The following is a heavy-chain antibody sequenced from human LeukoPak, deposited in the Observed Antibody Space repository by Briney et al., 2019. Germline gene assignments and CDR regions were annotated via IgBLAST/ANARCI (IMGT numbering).Heavy chain of an antibody. Sequence: GGSLRLSCAASGFTLSTYSMNWVRQAPGKGLEWVSYISSSSRTTYYADSVKGRFTIFRDNAKNSLYLQMNSLRVEDTAVYYCARVTSGITGGTYYYYYMDVWGKGTTVTVSS. D-gene: IGHD6-13*01. CDR2: ISSSSRTT. V-gene: IGHV3-48*01. CDR1: GFTLSTYS. CDR3: ARVTSGITGGTYYYYYMDV. J-gene: IGHJ6*03.